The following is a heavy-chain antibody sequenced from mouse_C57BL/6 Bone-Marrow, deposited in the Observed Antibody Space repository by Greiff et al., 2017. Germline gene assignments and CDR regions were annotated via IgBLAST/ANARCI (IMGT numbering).Heavy chain of an antibody. J-gene: IGHJ3*01. CDR2: IYPRDGST. CDR3: ARGLTGPPFAY. D-gene: IGHD4-1*01. Sequence: VHLVESGPELVKPGASVKLSCKASGYTFTSYDINWVKQRPGQGLEWIGWIYPRDGSTKYNEKFKGKATLTVDTSSSTAYMELHSLTSEDSAVYFCARGLTGPPFAYWGQGTLVTVSA. V-gene: IGHV1-85*01. CDR1: GYTFTSYD.